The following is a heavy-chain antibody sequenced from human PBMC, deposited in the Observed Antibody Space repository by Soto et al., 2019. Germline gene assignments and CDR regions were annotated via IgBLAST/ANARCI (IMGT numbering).Heavy chain of an antibody. Sequence: GESLKISCKGSGYSFTSYWIGWVRQMPGKGLEWMGIIYPGDSDTRYSPSFQGQVTISADKSISTAYLQWSSLKASDTAMYYCARLLRGDYAGNYYSGMDVWGQGTPVTVPS. CDR3: ARLLRGDYAGNYYSGMDV. D-gene: IGHD4-17*01. CDR2: IYPGDSDT. J-gene: IGHJ6*02. CDR1: GYSFTSYW. V-gene: IGHV5-51*01.